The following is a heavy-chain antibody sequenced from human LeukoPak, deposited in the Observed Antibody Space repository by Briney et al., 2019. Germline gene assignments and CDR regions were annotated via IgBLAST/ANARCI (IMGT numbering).Heavy chain of an antibody. Sequence: PSETLSLTCTVSGGSVSSGSYYWSWIRQPPGKGLEWIGYIYYSGSTNYNPSLKSRVTISVDTSKNQFSLKLSSVTAADTAVYYCARDQWLVYEGGFDYWGQGTLVTVSS. CDR2: IYYSGST. J-gene: IGHJ4*02. V-gene: IGHV4-61*01. D-gene: IGHD6-19*01. CDR1: GGSVSSGSYY. CDR3: ARDQWLVYEGGFDY.